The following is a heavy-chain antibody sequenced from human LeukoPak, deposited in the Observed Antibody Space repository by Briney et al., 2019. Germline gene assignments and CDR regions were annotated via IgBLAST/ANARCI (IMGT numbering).Heavy chain of an antibody. CDR1: GDSISRSDYC. J-gene: IGHJ3*02. CDR3: ARVGSGDAFDI. D-gene: IGHD3-10*01. Sequence: SQTLSLTCTVSGDSISRSDYCWSWIRQPPGKGLEWVGYIYHSGSTYYNPSLRSRVTMSIDRSKNQFSLKLPSVTAADTAVHYCARVGSGDAFDIWGQGTMVTVSS. V-gene: IGHV4-30-2*01. CDR2: IYHSGST.